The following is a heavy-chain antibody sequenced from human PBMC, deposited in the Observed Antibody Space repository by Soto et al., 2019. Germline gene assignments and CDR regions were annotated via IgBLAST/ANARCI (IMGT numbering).Heavy chain of an antibody. CDR2: ISGSGGST. CDR3: AKGATGYDYYGMDV. D-gene: IGHD1-26*01. Sequence: EVQLLESGGGLVQPGGSLRLSCAASGFTFSSYAMSWVRQAPGKGLEWVSAISGSGGSTYYADSVKGRFTISRDNSKNTLYRQRNSLRAEDTAVYYCAKGATGYDYYGMDVWGQGTTVTVSS. J-gene: IGHJ6*02. V-gene: IGHV3-23*01. CDR1: GFTFSSYA.